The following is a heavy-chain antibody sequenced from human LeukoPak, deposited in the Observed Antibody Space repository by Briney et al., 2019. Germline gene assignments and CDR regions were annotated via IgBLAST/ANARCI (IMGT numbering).Heavy chain of an antibody. Sequence: GGSLRLSCAAPGFTFSSFAMSWVRQAPGKGLEWVSTISDSGGYTYYADSVKGRFTISRDNSKNTLYLHMNSLRAEDTAVYYCAKLGNFASGSYSDWGQGTLVTVSS. CDR1: GFTFSSFA. V-gene: IGHV3-23*01. D-gene: IGHD3-10*01. J-gene: IGHJ4*02. CDR2: ISDSGGYT. CDR3: AKLGNFASGSYSD.